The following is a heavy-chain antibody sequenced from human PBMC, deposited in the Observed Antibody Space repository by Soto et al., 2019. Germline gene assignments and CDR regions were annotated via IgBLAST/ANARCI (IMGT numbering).Heavy chain of an antibody. J-gene: IGHJ4*02. CDR1: GYTFTSYA. D-gene: IGHD2-15*01. V-gene: IGHV1-3*01. CDR2: INAGNGNR. CDR3: ASGPGGPDGPGDY. Sequence: GASVKVSCKASGYTFTSYAMHWVRQAPGQRLEWMGWINAGNGNRKYSQKFQGRVTITRDTSASTAYMELSSLRSEDTAVYYCASGPGGPDGPGDYWGQGTLVIVSS.